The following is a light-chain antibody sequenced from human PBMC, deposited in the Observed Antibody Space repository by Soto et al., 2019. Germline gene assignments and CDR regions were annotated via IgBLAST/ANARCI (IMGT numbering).Light chain of an antibody. CDR2: EAY. CDR3: QQANSFPYT. Sequence: DIQMTQSPSSVSASVGDRVTIICRAMQGISRRLAWYQQKPGKAPNLLIYEAYSLQSGVPSRFSGSRSGTDFTLTISALQPEDCATYYCQQANSFPYTFGQGTKLEIK. V-gene: IGKV1-12*01. J-gene: IGKJ2*01. CDR1: QGISRR.